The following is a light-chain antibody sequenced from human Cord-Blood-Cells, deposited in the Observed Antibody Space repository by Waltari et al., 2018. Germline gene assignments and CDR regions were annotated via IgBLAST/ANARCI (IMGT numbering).Light chain of an antibody. Sequence: DIQMTQSPSSQSASVGDRVTITCRASQGISNSLAWYQQKPGKAPKLLLYAASRLESGVPSRFSGSGPGTDYTLTISSLQPEDFATYYCQQYYSTPYTFGQGTKLEIK. J-gene: IGKJ2*01. CDR3: QQYYSTPYT. V-gene: IGKV1-NL1*01. CDR1: QGISNS. CDR2: AAS.